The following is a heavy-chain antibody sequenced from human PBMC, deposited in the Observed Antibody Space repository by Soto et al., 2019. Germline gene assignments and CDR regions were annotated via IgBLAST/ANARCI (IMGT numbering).Heavy chain of an antibody. Sequence: ASVKVSCKASGGTFSSYAISWVRQAPGQGLEWMGGIIPIFGTANYAQKFQGRVTITADESTSTAYMELSSLRSEDTAVYYCATIDTAMVILSWGQGTLVTVSS. CDR2: IIPIFGTA. CDR1: GGTFSSYA. V-gene: IGHV1-69*13. D-gene: IGHD5-18*01. J-gene: IGHJ5*02. CDR3: ATIDTAMVILS.